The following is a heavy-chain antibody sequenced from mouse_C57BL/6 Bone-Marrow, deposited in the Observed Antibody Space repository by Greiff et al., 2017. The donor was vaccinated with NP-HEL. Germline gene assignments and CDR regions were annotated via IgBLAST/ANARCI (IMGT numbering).Heavy chain of an antibody. CDR2: LSSGSSTI. V-gene: IGHV5-17*01. Sequence: EVKLVESGGGLVKPGGSLKLSCAASGFTFSDYGMHWVRQAPEKGLEWVAYLSSGSSTIYYADTVQGRFTISRDNAKNTLFLQMTSLRSEDTAMYYCARRPFYGSSYGYFDVWGTGTTVTVSS. CDR1: GFTFSDYG. J-gene: IGHJ1*03. CDR3: ARRPFYGSSYGYFDV. D-gene: IGHD1-1*01.